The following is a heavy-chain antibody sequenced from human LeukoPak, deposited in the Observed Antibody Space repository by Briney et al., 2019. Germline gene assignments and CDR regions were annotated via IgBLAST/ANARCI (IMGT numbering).Heavy chain of an antibody. Sequence: SETLSLTRTVSGGSISSSSYYWGWIRQPPGKGLEWIGSIYYSGSTYYNPSLKSRVTISVDTSKNQFSLKLSSVTAADTAVYYCARLRSTIPSYYFDYWGQGTLVTVSS. D-gene: IGHD4-17*01. CDR1: GGSISSSSYY. V-gene: IGHV4-39*01. CDR3: ARLRSTIPSYYFDY. J-gene: IGHJ4*02. CDR2: IYYSGST.